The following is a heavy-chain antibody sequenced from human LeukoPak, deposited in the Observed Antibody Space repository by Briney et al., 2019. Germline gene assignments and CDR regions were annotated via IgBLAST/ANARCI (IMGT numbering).Heavy chain of an antibody. D-gene: IGHD1-26*01. J-gene: IGHJ6*03. CDR2: IYTSGST. CDR3: ARNPIVGATNYYYYYYYMDV. CDR1: GGSISSGSYY. V-gene: IGHV4-61*02. Sequence: PSETLSLTCTVSGGSISSGSYYWSWIRQPAGKGLEWIGRIYTSGSTNYNPSLKSRVTISVDTSKNQFSLKLSSVTAADTAVYYCARNPIVGATNYYYYYYYMDVWGKGTTVTVSS.